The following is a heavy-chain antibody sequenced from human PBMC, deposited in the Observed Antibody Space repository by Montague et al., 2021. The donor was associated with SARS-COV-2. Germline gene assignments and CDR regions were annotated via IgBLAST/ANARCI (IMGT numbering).Heavy chain of an antibody. D-gene: IGHD2-21*01. J-gene: IGHJ6*03. CDR3: ARDGRDCGATNCQTYYYHYMDV. CDR1: GFIFNNYA. Sequence: SLRLSWAASGFIFNNYAMPWVRQAPGKGPQWLAAVTFDGRSQYYSSAVEGRFTISRHNSRNMLFLEMSSLRGEDTAVYYCARDGRDCGATNCQTYYYHYMDVWGQGNTVTVSS. CDR2: VTFDGRSQ. V-gene: IGHV3-30*04.